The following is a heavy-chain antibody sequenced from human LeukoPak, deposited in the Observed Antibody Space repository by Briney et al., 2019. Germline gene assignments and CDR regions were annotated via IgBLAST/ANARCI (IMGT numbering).Heavy chain of an antibody. Sequence: ASVKVSCKASGYTFTSYGISWVRQAPGQGLEWMGWISAYNGNTNYAQKPQGRVTMTTDTSTSTAYMELRSLRSDDTAVYYCAREYYYDSSGYYPGYWGQGTLVTVSS. D-gene: IGHD3-22*01. CDR3: AREYYYDSSGYYPGY. J-gene: IGHJ4*02. V-gene: IGHV1-18*01. CDR1: GYTFTSYG. CDR2: ISAYNGNT.